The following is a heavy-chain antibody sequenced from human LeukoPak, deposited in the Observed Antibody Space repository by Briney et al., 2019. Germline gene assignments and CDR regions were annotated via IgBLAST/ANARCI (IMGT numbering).Heavy chain of an antibody. J-gene: IGHJ4*02. CDR3: ARWVRGGIQRLGARLGGDDY. D-gene: IGHD3-10*01. Sequence: SETLSLTCAVYGGSFSGYYWSWIRQPPGKGLEWIGEINHSGSTNYNPSLKSRVTISVDTSKNQFSLKLSSVTAADTAVYYCARWVRGGIQRLGARLGGDDYWGQGTLVTVSS. V-gene: IGHV4-34*01. CDR2: INHSGST. CDR1: GGSFSGYY.